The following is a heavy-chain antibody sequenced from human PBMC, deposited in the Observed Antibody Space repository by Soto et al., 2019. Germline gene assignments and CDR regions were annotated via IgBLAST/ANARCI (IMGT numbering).Heavy chain of an antibody. CDR3: ARGVYDILTGYQGNNWFDP. Sequence: ASVKVSCKASGYTFTSYGISWVRQAPGQGLEWMGWISAYNGNTNYAQKLQGRVTMTTDTSTSTAYMELRSLRSDDTAVYYCARGVYDILTGYQGNNWFDPWGQGILVTVSS. J-gene: IGHJ5*02. D-gene: IGHD3-9*01. CDR2: ISAYNGNT. V-gene: IGHV1-18*01. CDR1: GYTFTSYG.